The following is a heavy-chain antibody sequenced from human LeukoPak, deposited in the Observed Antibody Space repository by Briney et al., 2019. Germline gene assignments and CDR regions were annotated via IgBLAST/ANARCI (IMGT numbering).Heavy chain of an antibody. V-gene: IGHV1-46*01. CDR3: ARVGVRFGSVGWFDP. D-gene: IGHD3-16*01. CDR2: INPSGGST. CDR1: GYTFTSYY. Sequence: ASVKVSCKASGYTFTSYYMHWVRQAPGQGLEWMGLINPSGGSTSYAQKFQGRVTMTRDTSTSTVYMELSSLRSEDTAVYYCARVGVRFGSVGWFDPWGQGTLVTASS. J-gene: IGHJ5*02.